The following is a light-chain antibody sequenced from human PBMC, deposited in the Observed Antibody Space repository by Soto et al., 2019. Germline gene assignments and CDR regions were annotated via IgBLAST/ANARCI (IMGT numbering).Light chain of an antibody. Sequence: IVLTQSPGTLSLSPGERATLSCRASQSVSGSYLAWHQQKPGQAPRLLIYGASSRATGIPDRFTGSGSGTDFTLTISRLEPEDFAVYYCQQYGSTPTFGQGTKVDTK. J-gene: IGKJ1*01. CDR2: GAS. CDR1: QSVSGSY. CDR3: QQYGSTPT. V-gene: IGKV3-20*01.